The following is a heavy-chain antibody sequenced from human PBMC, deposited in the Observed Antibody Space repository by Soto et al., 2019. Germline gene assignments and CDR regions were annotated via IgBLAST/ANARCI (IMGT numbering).Heavy chain of an antibody. Sequence: PGGSLRLSCAASGFTFSDYYMSWIRQAPGKGLEWVPYISGSSSYTNYADSVKGRFTISRDNAKNSLYLQMNSLRAEDTAVYYCARDKQRALDYWGQGTLVTVSS. V-gene: IGHV3-11*05. J-gene: IGHJ4*02. D-gene: IGHD6-25*01. CDR1: GFTFSDYY. CDR3: ARDKQRALDY. CDR2: ISGSSSYT.